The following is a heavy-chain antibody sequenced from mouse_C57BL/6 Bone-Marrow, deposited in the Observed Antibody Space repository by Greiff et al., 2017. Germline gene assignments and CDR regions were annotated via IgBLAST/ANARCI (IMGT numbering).Heavy chain of an antibody. V-gene: IGHV1-62-2*01. J-gene: IGHJ2*01. CDR2: FYPGSGSI. CDR3: ARHERYYDYEGYFDY. D-gene: IGHD2-4*01. Sequence: VKLVESGAELVKPGASVKLSCKASGYIFTEYTIHWVKQRSGQGLEWIGLFYPGSGSIKYNERFKDKATLTADKSSNTVYMELSRLTSEDSAVYFCARHERYYDYEGYFDYWGQGTTLTVSS. CDR1: GYIFTEYT.